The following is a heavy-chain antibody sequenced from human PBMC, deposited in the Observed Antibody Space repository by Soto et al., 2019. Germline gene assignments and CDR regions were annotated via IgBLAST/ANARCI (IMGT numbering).Heavy chain of an antibody. V-gene: IGHV3-21*01. Sequence: GGSLRPSCAASGFTFRSFTMNWVRQAPGKGLEWVSTISSNSAYRNYTDALRGRFTISRDNAKNSLHLQVNSLRAEDTAVYYCTRDASRDSSARGWFDPWGPGTLVTVSS. CDR1: GFTFRSFT. CDR3: TRDASRDSSARGWFDP. CDR2: ISSNSAYR. J-gene: IGHJ5*02. D-gene: IGHD6-13*01.